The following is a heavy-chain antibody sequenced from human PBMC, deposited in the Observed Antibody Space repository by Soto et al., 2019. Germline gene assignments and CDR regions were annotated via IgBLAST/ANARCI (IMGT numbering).Heavy chain of an antibody. CDR1: GYTFTCYY. Sequence: ASVKVSCKASGYTFTCYYMHWVRQAPGQGLEWMGWINPNSGGTNYAQKFQGWVTMTRDTSISTAYMELSRLRSDDTAVYYCARGPNQYSSSWLNYYYYMDVWGKGTTVTAP. CDR3: ARGPNQYSSSWLNYYYYMDV. V-gene: IGHV1-2*04. CDR2: INPNSGGT. J-gene: IGHJ6*03. D-gene: IGHD6-13*01.